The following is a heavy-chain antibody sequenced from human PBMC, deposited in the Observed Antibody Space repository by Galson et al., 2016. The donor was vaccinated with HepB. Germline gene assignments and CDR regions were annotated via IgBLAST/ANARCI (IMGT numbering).Heavy chain of an antibody. V-gene: IGHV3-30*18. CDR3: AKDRRYYDSSGYFWECYYYDGMDV. CDR2: ISYDGSDT. CDR1: GFTFSSYG. Sequence: SLRLSCAASGFTFSSYGMHWVRQAPGKGLEWVAVISYDGSDTYYADSVKGRFTISRDNSKNTLYLQMNSLRPENTAAYYCAKDRRYYDSSGYFWECYYYDGMDVWGQGTTVTVSS. D-gene: IGHD3-22*01. J-gene: IGHJ6*01.